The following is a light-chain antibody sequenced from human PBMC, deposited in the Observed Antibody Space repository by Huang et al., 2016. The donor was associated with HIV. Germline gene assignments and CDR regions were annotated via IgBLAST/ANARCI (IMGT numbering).Light chain of an antibody. CDR1: QGISSY. CDR2: AAS. V-gene: IGKV1-9*01. CDR3: QQLNGYPLT. J-gene: IGKJ4*01. Sequence: IQLTKSPSSLSASVGDRVTISCRASQGISSYLAWYQQKPGKAPKLLIYAASTLQSGVPSRFSGSGSGTDFTLTITSLQPEDFATYYCQQLNGYPLTFGGGTKVEIK.